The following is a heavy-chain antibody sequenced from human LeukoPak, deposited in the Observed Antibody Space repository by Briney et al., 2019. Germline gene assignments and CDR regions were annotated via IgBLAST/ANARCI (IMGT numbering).Heavy chain of an antibody. V-gene: IGHV1-24*01. J-gene: IGHJ4*02. D-gene: IGHD5-18*01. Sequence: ASVKVSCTVSGSSLTELSLYWVRQAPGKGLEWMGGFDVIDAKTFYAQKFQGRVTMTEDSSTDTACMELSSLRSDDTAFYYCAAGRPYSLLDYWGQGTLLTVSS. CDR1: GSSLTELS. CDR2: FDVIDAKT. CDR3: AAGRPYSLLDY.